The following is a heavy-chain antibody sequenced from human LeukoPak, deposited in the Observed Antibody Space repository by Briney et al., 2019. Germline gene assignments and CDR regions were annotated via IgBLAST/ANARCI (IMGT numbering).Heavy chain of an antibody. CDR3: ARLVSSLSAFDI. D-gene: IGHD6-13*01. CDR2: IYHSGST. V-gene: IGHV4-30-2*01. Sequence: SETLSLTCTVSGGSISSGGYYWSWIRQPPGKGLEWIGYIYHSGSTYYNPSLKSRVTISVDTSKNQFSLKLSSVAAADTAVYYCARLVSSLSAFDIWGQGTMVTVSS. J-gene: IGHJ3*02. CDR1: GGSISSGGYY.